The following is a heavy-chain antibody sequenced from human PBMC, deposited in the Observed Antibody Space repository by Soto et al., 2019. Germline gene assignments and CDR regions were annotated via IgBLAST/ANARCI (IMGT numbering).Heavy chain of an antibody. J-gene: IGHJ4*02. D-gene: IGHD3-10*01. V-gene: IGHV1-69*19. CDR3: AREVQVHTPAFVY. Sequence: QVQLVQSGAEMKKPGSSVKVSCQSSGGTFNTYAMNWVRQAPGQGPEWMGDISPMFGAANYAQKFQGRVTITADESTGTSYMQSSSLTSEDTALYCCAREVQVHTPAFVYWGQGTLVTVSS. CDR1: GGTFNTYA. CDR2: ISPMFGAA.